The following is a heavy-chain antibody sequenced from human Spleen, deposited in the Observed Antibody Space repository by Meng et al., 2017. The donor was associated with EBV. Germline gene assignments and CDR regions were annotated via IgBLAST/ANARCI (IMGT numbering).Heavy chain of an antibody. CDR1: GGSITSGGYS. CDR2: IYRSGNS. J-gene: IGHJ4*02. D-gene: IGHD3-10*01. Sequence: QLQLQESGAGLVKASQPLSLTCAVSGGSITSGGYSWSWIRQPPGKGLEWIGYIYRSGNSYYNPSLKSQPTMSIDTSKNQFSLELSSVTAADTAVYYCARTSVGSGSYSHDYWGQGILVTVSS. V-gene: IGHV4-30-2*01. CDR3: ARTSVGSGSYSHDY.